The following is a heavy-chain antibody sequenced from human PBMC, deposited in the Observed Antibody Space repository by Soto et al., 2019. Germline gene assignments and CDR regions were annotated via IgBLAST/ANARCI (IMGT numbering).Heavy chain of an antibody. D-gene: IGHD2-15*01. CDR2: INPNSGGT. J-gene: IGHJ6*02. Sequence: QVQLVQSGAEVKKPGASVKVSCKASGYTFTGYYMHWVRQAPGQGLEWMGWINPNSGGTNYAQKFQGRVTMTRDTSISTAYMELSRLRSDDTAVYYCARLRCSGGSCYSRDYYYGMDVWGQGTTVTVSS. CDR3: ARLRCSGGSCYSRDYYYGMDV. CDR1: GYTFTGYY. V-gene: IGHV1-2*02.